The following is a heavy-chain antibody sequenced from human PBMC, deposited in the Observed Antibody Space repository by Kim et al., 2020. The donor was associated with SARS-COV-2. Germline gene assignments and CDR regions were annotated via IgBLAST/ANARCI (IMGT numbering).Heavy chain of an antibody. D-gene: IGHD3-22*01. V-gene: IGHV1-8*01. J-gene: IGHJ6*02. CDR1: GYTFTSYD. Sequence: ASVKVSCKASGYTFTSYDINWVRQATGQGLEWMGWMNPNSGNTGYAQKFQGRVTMTRNTSISTAYMELSSLRSEDTAVYYCARSHLDSSGYYYYYYGMDVWGQGTTVTVSS. CDR2: MNPNSGNT. CDR3: ARSHLDSSGYYYYYYGMDV.